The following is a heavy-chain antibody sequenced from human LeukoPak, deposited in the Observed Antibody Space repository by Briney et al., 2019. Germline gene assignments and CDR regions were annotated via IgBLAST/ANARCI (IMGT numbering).Heavy chain of an antibody. Sequence: SETLSLTCTVSGDSFSSSSHYWSWIRQPPGKGLEWIGEINHSGSTNYNPSLKSRVTISVVTSKNQFSLKLSSVTAADTAVYYCASSNWAWVVVAWGQGTLVTVSA. CDR3: ASSNWAWVVVA. CDR1: GDSFSSSSHY. D-gene: IGHD2-21*01. V-gene: IGHV4-39*07. CDR2: INHSGST. J-gene: IGHJ4*02.